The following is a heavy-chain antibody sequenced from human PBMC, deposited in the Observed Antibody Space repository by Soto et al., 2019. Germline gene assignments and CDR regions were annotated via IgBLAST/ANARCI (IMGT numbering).Heavy chain of an antibody. Sequence: SVKVSCKASGGTFSSYAISWVRQAPGQGLEWMGGIIPIFGTANYAQKFQGRVTITADESTSTAYMELSSLRSEDTAVYYCARDGSSWYRRGWFDPWGKGTLVTVPQ. V-gene: IGHV1-69*13. J-gene: IGHJ5*02. CDR3: ARDGSSWYRRGWFDP. CDR2: IIPIFGTA. CDR1: GGTFSSYA. D-gene: IGHD6-13*01.